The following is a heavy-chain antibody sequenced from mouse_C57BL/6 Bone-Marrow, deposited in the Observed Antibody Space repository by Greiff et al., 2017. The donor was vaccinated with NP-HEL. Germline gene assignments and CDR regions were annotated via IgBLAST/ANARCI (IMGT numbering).Heavy chain of an antibody. CDR2: IYWDDDK. CDR1: GFSLSTSGMG. Sequence: QVTLKVSGPGILQSSQTLSLTCSFSGFSLSTSGMGVSWIRQPSGKGLEWLAHIYWDDDKRFNPSLKSRLTISKDTSRNQVFLKITSVDTADTATYYCARRVSTMVTTIDYYYAMDYWGQGTSVTVSS. J-gene: IGHJ4*01. CDR3: ARRVSTMVTTIDYYYAMDY. D-gene: IGHD2-2*01. V-gene: IGHV8-12*01.